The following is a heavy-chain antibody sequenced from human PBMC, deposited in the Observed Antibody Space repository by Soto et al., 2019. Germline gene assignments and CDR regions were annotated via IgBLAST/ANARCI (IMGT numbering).Heavy chain of an antibody. CDR1: GFIFGNFW. D-gene: IGHD1-26*01. V-gene: IGHV3-7*01. CDR2: IKQDGSEK. Sequence: EVQLVESGGGLVQPGGSLRLSCAGSGFIFGNFWMTWVRQAPGKGLEWVANIKQDGSEKYYVDSVKGRFTISRDNVKNSLYLQMNSLRSEDIAVYYCARGTGGATSSGKDQFDYWGQGTLVPVSS. J-gene: IGHJ4*02. CDR3: ARGTGGATSSGKDQFDY.